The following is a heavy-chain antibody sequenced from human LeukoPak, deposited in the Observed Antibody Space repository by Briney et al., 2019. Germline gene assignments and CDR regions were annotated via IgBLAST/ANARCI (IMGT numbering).Heavy chain of an antibody. CDR3: ARDQIPSDKYYGMDV. D-gene: IGHD2-2*01. V-gene: IGHV3-7*01. CDR2: IMQDGSAK. J-gene: IGHJ6*02. Sequence: PGGSLRLSCAASGFALSNYWMSWVRQAPGKGLEWVANIMQDGSAKYNVDSVKGRFTISKDNAKNSVYLQMYSLRVEDTAVYYCARDQIPSDKYYGMDVWGQGTTVTVSS. CDR1: GFALSNYW.